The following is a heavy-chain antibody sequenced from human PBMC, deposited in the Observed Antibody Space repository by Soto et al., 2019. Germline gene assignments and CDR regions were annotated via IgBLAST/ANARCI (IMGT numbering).Heavy chain of an antibody. CDR3: ARDPESYGSGSYGDY. CDR2: INPNSGGT. Sequence: XSVKVTCEASAYTFTGYYMPWVRQAPGQGLEWMGWINPNSGGTNYAQKFQGRVTMTRDTSISTAYMELSRLRSDDTAVYYCARDPESYGSGSYGDYWGQGTLVTVSS. CDR1: AYTFTGYY. V-gene: IGHV1-2*02. D-gene: IGHD3-10*01. J-gene: IGHJ4*02.